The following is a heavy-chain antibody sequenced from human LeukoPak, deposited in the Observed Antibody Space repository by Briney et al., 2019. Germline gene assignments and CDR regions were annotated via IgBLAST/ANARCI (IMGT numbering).Heavy chain of an antibody. D-gene: IGHD4-17*01. J-gene: IGHJ4*02. V-gene: IGHV3-48*01. CDR1: GFTLSDYS. CDR2: IISGSSGTI. CDR3: ARVASLRLDYGVDY. Sequence: GGSLRLSCAASGFTLSDYSMNWVRQAPGKGPEWISFIISGSSGTIHYADSVRGRFTISRDSAKNSLYLQMNSLRAEDTAVYYCARVASLRLDYGVDYWGQGTLVTVSS.